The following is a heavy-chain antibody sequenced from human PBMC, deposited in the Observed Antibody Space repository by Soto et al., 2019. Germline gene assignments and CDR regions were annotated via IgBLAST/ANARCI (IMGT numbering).Heavy chain of an antibody. Sequence: GGSLRLSCAASGFTFSSYGMHWVRQAPGKGLEWVAVISYDGSNKYYADSVKGRFTISRDNSKNTLYLQMNSLRAEDTAVYYCAKDRAAGFLEWLFVYWGQGTLVTVSS. V-gene: IGHV3-30*18. J-gene: IGHJ4*02. D-gene: IGHD3-3*01. CDR1: GFTFSSYG. CDR2: ISYDGSNK. CDR3: AKDRAAGFLEWLFVY.